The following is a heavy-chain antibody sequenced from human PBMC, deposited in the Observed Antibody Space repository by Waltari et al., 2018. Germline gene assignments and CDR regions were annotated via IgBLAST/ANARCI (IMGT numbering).Heavy chain of an antibody. CDR3: AKDHIPGIAVAGLDY. J-gene: IGHJ4*02. CDR2: ISYEGSNK. CDR1: GFTFSSYG. V-gene: IGHV3-30*18. D-gene: IGHD6-19*01. Sequence: QVQLVESGGGVVQPGRSLRLSCAASGFTFSSYGMHWVRQAPGKGLEWVAVISYEGSNKYYADSVKGRFTISRDNSKNTLYLQMNSLRAEDTAVYYCAKDHIPGIAVAGLDYWGQGTLVTVSS.